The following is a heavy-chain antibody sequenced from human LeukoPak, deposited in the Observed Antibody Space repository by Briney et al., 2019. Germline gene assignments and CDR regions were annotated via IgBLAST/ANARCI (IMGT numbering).Heavy chain of an antibody. D-gene: IGHD3-22*01. V-gene: IGHV3-30-3*01. CDR3: ARGGSYYDSSGYISSGAFDI. CDR2: ISYDGSNK. J-gene: IGHJ3*02. Sequence: GGSLRLSCAASGFTFSSYAMHWVRQAPGKGLEWVAVISYDGSNKYYADSVKGRFTISRDNSKNTLYLQMNSLRAEDTAVYYCARGGSYYDSSGYISSGAFDIWGQGTMVTVSS. CDR1: GFTFSSYA.